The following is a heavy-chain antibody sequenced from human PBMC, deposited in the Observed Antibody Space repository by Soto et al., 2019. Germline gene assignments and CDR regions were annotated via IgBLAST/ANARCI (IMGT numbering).Heavy chain of an antibody. V-gene: IGHV3-30*18. D-gene: IGHD6-19*01. J-gene: IGHJ4*02. Sequence: CAASGFTFSSYGMHWVRQAPGKGLEWVAVISYDGSNKYYADSVKGRFTISRDNSKNTLYLQMNSLRAEDTAVYYCAKGSGDWGQGTLVTVSS. CDR3: AKGSGD. CDR1: GFTFSSYG. CDR2: ISYDGSNK.